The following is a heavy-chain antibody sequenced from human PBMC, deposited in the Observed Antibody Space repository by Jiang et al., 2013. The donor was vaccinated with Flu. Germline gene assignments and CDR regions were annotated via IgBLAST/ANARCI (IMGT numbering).Heavy chain of an antibody. J-gene: IGHJ4*02. D-gene: IGHD3-22*01. Sequence: VQLVESGAEVKKPGASVKVSCKASGYTFTAYYMHWVRQAPGQGLEWMGRINPNSGGTNYAQKFQGRVTMTRDTSISTAYMELSRLISDDTAVYYCARALYYDSSAYYYDYWGQGTLVTV. CDR2: INPNSGGT. CDR3: ARALYYDSSAYYYDY. CDR1: GYTFTAYY. V-gene: IGHV1-2*06.